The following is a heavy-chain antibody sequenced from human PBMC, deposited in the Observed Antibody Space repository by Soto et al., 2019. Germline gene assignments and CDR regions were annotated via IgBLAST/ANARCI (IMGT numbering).Heavy chain of an antibody. Sequence: SETLSLTCTVSGGSINSYYWSWIRQPPGKGLEWIGYIYYSGTTNYNPSLNSRVTISVDTSKNQFSLKLSSVTAADTAVYYCARHGVETASYYYYYMDVWGGGTTVTVSS. V-gene: IGHV4-59*08. CDR1: GGSINSYY. D-gene: IGHD3-16*01. CDR2: IYYSGTT. J-gene: IGHJ6*03. CDR3: ARHGVETASYYYYYMDV.